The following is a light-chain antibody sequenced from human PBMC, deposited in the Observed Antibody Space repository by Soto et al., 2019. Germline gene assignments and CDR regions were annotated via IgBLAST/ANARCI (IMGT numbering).Light chain of an antibody. CDR3: LQRSSGPPYT. CDR1: QSVSSY. CDR2: DAS. J-gene: IGKJ2*01. Sequence: EIVLTQSPATLSLSPEERATLSCRASQSVSSYLAWYQQKPGQAPRLLIYDASNRATGIPAKFSGSGSGTDFTVTISRLEPEYFAVYYCLQRSSGPPYTFGQATKREIK. V-gene: IGKV3-11*01.